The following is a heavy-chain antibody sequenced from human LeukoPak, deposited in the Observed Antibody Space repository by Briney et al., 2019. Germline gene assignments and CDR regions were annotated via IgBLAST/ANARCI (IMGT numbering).Heavy chain of an antibody. CDR2: ISSSSSTI. Sequence: GGSLRLSCVGYGFTFSSYHMNWVRQAPGKGLEWVSYISSSSSTIYYADSVKGRFTISRDNAKNSLYLQTNSLRAEDTAVYYCARAQYYSDSTGYYYLHYWGQGTLVTVSS. J-gene: IGHJ4*02. V-gene: IGHV3-48*01. D-gene: IGHD3-22*01. CDR3: ARAQYYSDSTGYYYLHY. CDR1: GFTFSSYH.